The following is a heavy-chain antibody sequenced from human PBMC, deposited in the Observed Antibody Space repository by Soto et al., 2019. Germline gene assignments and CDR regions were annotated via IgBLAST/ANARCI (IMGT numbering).Heavy chain of an antibody. CDR2: INPNSGGT. CDR3: ARVQWELLYYYGMDV. CDR1: GYTFTGYY. V-gene: IGHV1-2*02. D-gene: IGHD1-26*01. Sequence: ASGKVSCKASGYTFTGYYMPWVRQAPGQGLEWMGWINPNSGGTNYAQQFQGRVTMTRDTSISTAYMELSRLRSDDTAVYYCARVQWELLYYYGMDVWGQGTTVTVFS. J-gene: IGHJ6*02.